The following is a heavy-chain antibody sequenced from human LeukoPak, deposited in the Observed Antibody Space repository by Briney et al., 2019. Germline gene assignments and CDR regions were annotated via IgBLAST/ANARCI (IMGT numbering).Heavy chain of an antibody. CDR3: ARDPSGTRYCSGGSCYAGPDYYYYYGMDV. CDR1: GYTFTSYG. V-gene: IGHV1-18*01. J-gene: IGHJ6*02. D-gene: IGHD2-15*01. Sequence: ASVKVSCKASGYTFTSYGISWVRQAPGQGLEWMGSISAYNGNTNYAQKLQGRVTMTTDTSTSTAYMELRSLRSDDTAVYYCARDPSGTRYCSGGSCYAGPDYYYYYGMDVWGQGTTVTVSS. CDR2: ISAYNGNT.